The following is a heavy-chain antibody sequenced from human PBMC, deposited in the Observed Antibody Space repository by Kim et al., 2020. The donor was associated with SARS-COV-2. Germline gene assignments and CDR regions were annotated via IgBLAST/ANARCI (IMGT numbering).Heavy chain of an antibody. CDR2: IKPDGSET. D-gene: IGHD6-25*01. CDR1: GFTFSNYW. V-gene: IGHV3-7*03. J-gene: IGHJ4*02. CDR3: VRDLEKYGSGHPQDY. Sequence: GGSLRLSCEASGFTFSNYWMSWVRQATGKGLEWVGNIKPDGSETHYVDSVRGRFTVSRDNANNALHLQMNSLRVDDSAIYYCVRDLEKYGSGHPQDYWGQGTLVTVSS.